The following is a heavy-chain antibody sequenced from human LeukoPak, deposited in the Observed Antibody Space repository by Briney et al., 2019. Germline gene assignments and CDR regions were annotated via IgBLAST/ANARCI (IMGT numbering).Heavy chain of an antibody. Sequence: SETLSLTCTVSGGSISSGGYYWSWIRQPPGKGLEWIGYIYHSGSTYYNPSLKSRVTISVDRSKNQFSLKLSSVTAADTAVYYCAREDAGYYDSSGYSNYYMDVWGKGTTVTVSS. CDR3: AREDAGYYDSSGYSNYYMDV. D-gene: IGHD3-22*01. CDR1: GGSISSGGYY. CDR2: IYHSGST. V-gene: IGHV4-30-2*01. J-gene: IGHJ6*03.